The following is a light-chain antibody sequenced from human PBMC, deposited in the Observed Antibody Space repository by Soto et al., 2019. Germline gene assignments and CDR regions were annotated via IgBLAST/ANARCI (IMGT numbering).Light chain of an antibody. CDR3: KQYKEWHPFT. CDR1: QYVSNK. CDR2: GAS. V-gene: IGKV3-15*01. J-gene: IGKJ5*01. Sequence: IVLTQSPSTLSVSPGGRSTLSCRASQYVSNKVAWYQQKPGQAPRLLILGASTRATGVPARFSGSGSGTEFTLSISSLKSQDFAVYYCKQYKEWHPFTFGHGTRLEIK.